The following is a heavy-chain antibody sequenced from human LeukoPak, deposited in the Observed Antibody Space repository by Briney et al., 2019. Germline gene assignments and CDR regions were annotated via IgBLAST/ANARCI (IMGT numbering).Heavy chain of an antibody. CDR2: TYYRSKWYN. CDR3: ARGGILGASGTRENFDY. J-gene: IGHJ4*02. CDR1: GDSVSSNSAA. V-gene: IGHV6-1*01. Sequence: SQTLSLTCAISGDSVSSNSAAWNWIRQSPSRGLEWLGRTYYRSKWYNDYAVSVKSRITINPDTSKNQFSLQLNSVTPEDTAVYYCARGGILGASGTRENFDYWGQGTLVTVSS. D-gene: IGHD1-26*01.